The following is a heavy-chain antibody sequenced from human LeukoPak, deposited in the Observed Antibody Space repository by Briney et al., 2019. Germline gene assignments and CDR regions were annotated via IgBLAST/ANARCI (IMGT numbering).Heavy chain of an antibody. CDR1: GYSFTSCW. J-gene: IGHJ4*02. D-gene: IGHD2-2*01. CDR3: ARRFCSSTSCYLTPFDY. V-gene: IGHV5-51*01. CDR2: IYPGDSDT. Sequence: GESLKISCKGSGYSFTSCWIGWVRQMPGKGLEWMGIIYPGDSDTRYSPSFQGQVTISADKSISTAYLQWSSLKASDTAMYYCARRFCSSTSCYLTPFDYWGQGTLVTVSS.